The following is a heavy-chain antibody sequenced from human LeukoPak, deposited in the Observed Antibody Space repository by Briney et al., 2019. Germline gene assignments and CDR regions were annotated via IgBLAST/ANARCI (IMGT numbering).Heavy chain of an antibody. J-gene: IGHJ4*02. V-gene: IGHV3-30-3*01. Sequence: GRSLRLSRAASGFTFSSYAMHWVRQAPGKGLEWVAVISYDGSNKYYADSVKGRFTISRDNSKNTLYLQMNSLRAEDTAVYYCATEEFDYWGQGTLVTVSS. CDR1: GFTFSSYA. CDR2: ISYDGSNK. CDR3: ATEEFDY.